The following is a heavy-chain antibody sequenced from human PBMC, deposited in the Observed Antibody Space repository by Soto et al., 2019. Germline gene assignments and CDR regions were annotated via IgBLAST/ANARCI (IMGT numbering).Heavy chain of an antibody. CDR1: GGSISSYY. V-gene: IGHV4-59*01. D-gene: IGHD3-3*01. CDR2: IYYTGTT. J-gene: IGHJ4*02. Sequence: QVHLQESGPGLVKPSETLSLTCSVSGGSISSYYWSWIRQPPGKGLEWIGYIYYTGTTSYNPSLKSRVTISVDKSRNQVSLKLTSVTAADTAVYYCARGPNYEFWGGYFRGWGQGTLVTVSS. CDR3: ARGPNYEFWGGYFRG.